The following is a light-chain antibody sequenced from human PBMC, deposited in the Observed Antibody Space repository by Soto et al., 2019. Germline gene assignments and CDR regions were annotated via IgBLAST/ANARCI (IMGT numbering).Light chain of an antibody. CDR1: QSISTY. V-gene: IGKV3-11*01. J-gene: IGKJ4*01. CDR3: QDRSHWPPP. CDR2: DAS. Sequence: EIVLTQSPATLSLSPGEIATLSCRASQSISTYLAWYQQKLGQAPRLLIFDASSRATGIPARFSGSGSGTDFTLTISSLEPEDFAVYYCQDRSHWPPPFGGGTKVEIK.